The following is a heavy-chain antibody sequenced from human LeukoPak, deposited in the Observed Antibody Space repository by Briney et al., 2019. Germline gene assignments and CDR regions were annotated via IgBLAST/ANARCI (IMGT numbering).Heavy chain of an antibody. D-gene: IGHD3-10*01. J-gene: IGHJ5*02. CDR3: ARDRGVMRSNWFDP. V-gene: IGHV1-8*01. Sequence: ASVKVSCKASGFTFTSYDINWVRQATGQGLEWMGWMNPRNGNTGYAQKLQGRVTMTTDTSTSTAYMELRSLRPDDTAVYYCARDRGVMRSNWFDPWGRGTLVTVSS. CDR1: GFTFTSYD. CDR2: MNPRNGNT.